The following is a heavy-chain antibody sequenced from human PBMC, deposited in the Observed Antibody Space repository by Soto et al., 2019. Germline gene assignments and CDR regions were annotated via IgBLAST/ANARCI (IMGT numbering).Heavy chain of an antibody. D-gene: IGHD6-6*01. V-gene: IGHV3-48*03. Sequence: GGSLRLSCVASGFTFSSYEMNWVRQAPGKGLEWVSYISSSGSTIYYADSVKGRFTISRDNAKNSLYLQMNSLRAEDTAVYYCARDCGYSSSSFAFDIWGQGTMVTVSS. CDR2: ISSSGSTI. CDR3: ARDCGYSSSSFAFDI. J-gene: IGHJ3*02. CDR1: GFTFSSYE.